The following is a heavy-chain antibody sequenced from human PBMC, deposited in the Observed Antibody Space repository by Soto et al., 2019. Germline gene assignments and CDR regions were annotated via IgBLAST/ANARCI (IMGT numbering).Heavy chain of an antibody. D-gene: IGHD6-19*01. V-gene: IGHV1-2*04. CDR1: GYTFTGYY. Sequence: XSVRLSCQASGYTFTGYYMHWVRQAPGQGLEWMGWINPNSGGTNYAQKFQGWVTMTRDTSISTAYMELSRLRSDDTAVYYCATFSVAGPDAFDIWGQGTMVTVSS. CDR2: INPNSGGT. CDR3: ATFSVAGPDAFDI. J-gene: IGHJ3*02.